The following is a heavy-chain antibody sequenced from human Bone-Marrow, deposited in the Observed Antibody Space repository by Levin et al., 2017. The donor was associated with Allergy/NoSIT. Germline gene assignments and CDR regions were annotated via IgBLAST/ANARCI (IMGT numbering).Heavy chain of an antibody. CDR2: IGGRGDTS. CDR3: AKQWGAYIDF. V-gene: IGHV3-23*01. CDR1: GFAFSSFA. J-gene: IGHJ4*02. Sequence: GGSLRLSCAASGFAFSSFAMGWVRQAPGKGLEWVSTIGGRGDTSDYSDSVRGRFTISRDNSKDTLFLQLSRLRPEDTATYYCAKQWGAYIDFWGQGTLVTVSS. D-gene: IGHD1-26*01.